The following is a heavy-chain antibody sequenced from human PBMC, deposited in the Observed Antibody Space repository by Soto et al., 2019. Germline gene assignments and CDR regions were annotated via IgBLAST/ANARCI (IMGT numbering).Heavy chain of an antibody. D-gene: IGHD3-16*02. CDR3: ARDYDYIWGSYRPFYFAY. J-gene: IGHJ4*02. Sequence: PGGSLRLSCAASGFTFSSYGMSWVRQAPGKGLEWVSGISGSGGGRYYAESVKGRFTISRDNSKNTLYLQMNSLRAEDTAVYYCARDYDYIWGSYRPFYFAYWGQGTLVTVSS. CDR2: ISGSGGGR. CDR1: GFTFSSYG. V-gene: IGHV3-23*01.